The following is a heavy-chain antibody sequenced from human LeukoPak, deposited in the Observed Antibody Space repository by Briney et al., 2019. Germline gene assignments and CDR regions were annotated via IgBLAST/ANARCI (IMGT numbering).Heavy chain of an antibody. J-gene: IGHJ4*02. CDR3: ARGAERATIEDEPNDYFDY. D-gene: IGHD5-24*01. CDR1: GGTLSSYA. CDR2: IIPTFGTA. V-gene: IGHV1-69*05. Sequence: GASVKVSCKASGGTLSSYAISWVRQAPAPGPEWLGSIIPTFGTANYAQKFQGRVTITTDESTSTAYMELSSLRSEDTAVYYCARGAERATIEDEPNDYFDYWGQGTLVTVSS.